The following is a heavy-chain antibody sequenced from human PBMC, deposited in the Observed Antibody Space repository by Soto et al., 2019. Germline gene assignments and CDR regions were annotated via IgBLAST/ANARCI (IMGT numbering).Heavy chain of an antibody. CDR2: ISGSGGST. D-gene: IGHD1-26*01. CDR3: AKDHVRIVGATTYYYYYYGMDV. CDR1: GFTFSSYA. J-gene: IGHJ6*02. Sequence: GGSLRLSCAASGFTFSSYAMSWVRQAPGKGLEWVSAISGSGGSTYYADSVKGRFTISRDNSKNTLYLQMNSLRAEDTAVYYCAKDHVRIVGATTYYYYYYGMDVWGQGTTVTVSS. V-gene: IGHV3-23*01.